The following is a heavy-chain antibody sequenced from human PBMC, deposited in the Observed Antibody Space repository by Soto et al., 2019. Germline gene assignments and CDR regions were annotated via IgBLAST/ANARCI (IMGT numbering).Heavy chain of an antibody. V-gene: IGHV3-11*01. Sequence: QVQLEESGGALVKPGGSLRLSCETSGFTFSDYYMSWVRQAPGRGLEWISYISKGGDTTHYAYSVRGRFTISRDNAKSSLYLQMTSLRVEDTAVYYCAKDSSGYSDLFDYWGQGTLVNVSS. J-gene: IGHJ4*02. D-gene: IGHD3-22*01. CDR1: GFTFSDYY. CDR2: ISKGGDTT. CDR3: AKDSSGYSDLFDY.